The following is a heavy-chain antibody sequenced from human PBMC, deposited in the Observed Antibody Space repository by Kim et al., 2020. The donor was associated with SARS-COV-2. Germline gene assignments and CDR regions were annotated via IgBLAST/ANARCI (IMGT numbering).Heavy chain of an antibody. CDR1: GFTFSSYA. CDR2: ISYDGSIR. V-gene: IGHV3-30*04. D-gene: IGHD4-17*01. Sequence: GGSLRLSCAASGFTFSSYAIVWVRQAPGKGLEWVALISYDGSIRYYADSVKGRFTISRDNSKNTLYLQMNSLRAEDTAVYYCAKDADYGGNYDLDDDAVDIWGEGTMVTVSS. CDR3: AKDADYGGNYDLDDDAVDI. J-gene: IGHJ3*02.